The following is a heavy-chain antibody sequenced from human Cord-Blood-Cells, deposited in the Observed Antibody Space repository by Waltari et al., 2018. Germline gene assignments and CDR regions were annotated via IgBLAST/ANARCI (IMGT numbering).Heavy chain of an antibody. J-gene: IGHJ5*02. CDR1: GYSFTSYW. V-gene: IGHV5-51*01. CDR3: ARSPYSSSWYRWFDP. D-gene: IGHD6-13*01. CDR2: IYPGDSVT. Sequence: EVQLVQSGAEVKKPGESLKISCKGSGYSFTSYWIGWVRQMPGKGLEWMGIIYPGDSVTRYSPSFQGQVTISADKSISTAYLQWSSLKASDTAMYYCARSPYSSSWYRWFDPWGQGTLVTVSS.